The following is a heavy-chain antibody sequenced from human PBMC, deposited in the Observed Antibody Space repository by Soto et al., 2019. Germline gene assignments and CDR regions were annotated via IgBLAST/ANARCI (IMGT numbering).Heavy chain of an antibody. D-gene: IGHD1-26*01. CDR2: ISWNSGII. CDR3: AKDIEWGGIHLSPAFDI. V-gene: IGHV3-9*01. Sequence: EMKLVESGGGLVQPGRSLRLSCAASGFTFDDYDMHWVRQAPGKGLEWVSSISWNSGIIDYADSVKGRFTISRDNAKNSLYLQMNSLRPEDTALYYCAKDIEWGGIHLSPAFDIWGQGTMVSVSS. J-gene: IGHJ3*02. CDR1: GFTFDDYD.